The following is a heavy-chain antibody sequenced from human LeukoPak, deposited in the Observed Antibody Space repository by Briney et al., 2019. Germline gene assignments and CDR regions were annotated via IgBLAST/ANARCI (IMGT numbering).Heavy chain of an antibody. CDR1: GGSISSYY. D-gene: IGHD2-2*01. Sequence: SETLSLTCTVSGGSISSYYWSWIRQPPGKGLEWIGYIYYSGSTNYNPSLKSRVTISVDTSKNQFSLKLSSVTAADTAVYYCARDRLGSSTYNWFDPWGQGTLVTVSS. J-gene: IGHJ5*02. CDR2: IYYSGST. CDR3: ARDRLGSSTYNWFDP. V-gene: IGHV4-59*01.